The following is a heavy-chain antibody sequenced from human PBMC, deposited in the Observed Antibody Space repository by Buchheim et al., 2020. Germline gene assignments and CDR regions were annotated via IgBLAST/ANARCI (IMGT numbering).Heavy chain of an antibody. CDR1: GGSFSGYY. Sequence: QVQLQQWGAGLLKPSETLSLTCAVYGGSFSGYYWSWIRQPPGKGLEWIGEINHSGSTNYNPSLKSRVTISVDTSQNQFSLKLSSVTAADTAVYYCARGKGSSSWYRGNWFDPWGQGTL. V-gene: IGHV4-34*01. J-gene: IGHJ5*02. CDR2: INHSGST. D-gene: IGHD6-13*01. CDR3: ARGKGSSSWYRGNWFDP.